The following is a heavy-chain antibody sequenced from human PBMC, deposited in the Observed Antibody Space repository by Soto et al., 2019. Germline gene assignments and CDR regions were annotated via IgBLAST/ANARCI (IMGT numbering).Heavy chain of an antibody. V-gene: IGHV4-34*01. CDR2: ISPSGTT. CDR3: ARAPKVSGSAQTRPDF. Sequence: SETLSLTXSLYSGSLSGYYWSWIRQPPGKGLEWIGEISPSGTTNYSPSLKSRVSISVDTSKNQFSLNLTSLTAADTAVYYCARAPKVSGSAQTRPDFWGQGSLVTVSS. J-gene: IGHJ4*02. CDR1: SGSLSGYY. D-gene: IGHD6-6*01.